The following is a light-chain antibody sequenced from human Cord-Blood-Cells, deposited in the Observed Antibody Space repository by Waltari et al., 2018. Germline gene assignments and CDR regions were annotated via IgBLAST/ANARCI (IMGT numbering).Light chain of an antibody. CDR2: DVS. CDR1: SSDVGGYNY. CDR3: CSYAGSYTYV. V-gene: IGLV2-11*01. J-gene: IGLJ1*01. Sequence: QSALTQPRSVSGSPGQSVTISCTGTSSDVGGYNYVSWYPQHPGKPPKLMIYDVSKRPSAVPDRFSCSQSSNTASLTMSGRQAKEVADSDRCSYAGSYTYVFGTGTKVTVL.